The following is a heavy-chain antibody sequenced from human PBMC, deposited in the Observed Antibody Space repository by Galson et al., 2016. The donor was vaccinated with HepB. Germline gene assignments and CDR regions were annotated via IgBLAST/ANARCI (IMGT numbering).Heavy chain of an antibody. D-gene: IGHD4-11*01. Sequence: SLRLSCAASGFTFSSYGMHWVRQAPGKGLEWVAVIWHDGSNKYYADSVKGRFTISRDNSKNTVYLQMNSLRAEDTAVYYCARLAVITSGDYWGQGTLVTVSS. J-gene: IGHJ4*02. CDR2: IWHDGSNK. V-gene: IGHV3-33*01. CDR3: ARLAVITSGDY. CDR1: GFTFSSYG.